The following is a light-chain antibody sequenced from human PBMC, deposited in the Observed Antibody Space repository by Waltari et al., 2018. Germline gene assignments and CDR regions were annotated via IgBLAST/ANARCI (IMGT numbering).Light chain of an antibody. Sequence: SYELTQPPSVSVSPGQTARITCYGDALPKQYAYWYQQKPGQAPVLVIYKDSERPSGIPERFSGSSSGTTGTLTISGVQAEDEADYYCQSADSSGTYVVFGGGTKLTVL. V-gene: IGLV3-25*03. CDR3: QSADSSGTYVV. CDR2: KDS. CDR1: ALPKQY. J-gene: IGLJ2*01.